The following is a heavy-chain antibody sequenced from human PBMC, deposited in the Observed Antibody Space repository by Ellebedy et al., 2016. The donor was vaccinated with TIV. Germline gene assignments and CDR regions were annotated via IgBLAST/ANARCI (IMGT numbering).Heavy chain of an antibody. D-gene: IGHD2-2*01. Sequence: GESLKISCAASAFTFSNYYMSWIRQAPGKGLECISYISDSGSTIYYADSVKGRFTISRDNAKNSLYLQMNSLRAEDTAVYFCARGRYQLLLLYFQHWGQGALVTVSS. CDR2: ISDSGSTI. CDR3: ARGRYQLLLLYFQH. J-gene: IGHJ1*01. V-gene: IGHV3-11*01. CDR1: AFTFSNYY.